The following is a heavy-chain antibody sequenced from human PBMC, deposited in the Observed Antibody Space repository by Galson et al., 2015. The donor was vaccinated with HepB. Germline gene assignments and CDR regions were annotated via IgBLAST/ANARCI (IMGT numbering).Heavy chain of an antibody. CDR1: GFTFSDYY. V-gene: IGHV3-11*03. CDR3: ANSRGMDV. Sequence: SLRLSCAASGFTFSDYYMSWIRQAPGKGLEWVSYISSSSSYTNFADSVKGRFTISRDNSKNTLYLQMNSLRAEDTAVYYCANSRGMDVWGQGTTVTVSS. J-gene: IGHJ6*02. CDR2: ISSSSSYT.